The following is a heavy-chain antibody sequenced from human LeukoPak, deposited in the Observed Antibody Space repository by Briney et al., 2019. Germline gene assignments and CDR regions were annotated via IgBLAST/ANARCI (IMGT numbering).Heavy chain of an antibody. CDR1: GFTFSSYS. CDR3: ARWALERIHFDY. CDR2: ISSSSSYI. J-gene: IGHJ4*02. D-gene: IGHD1-1*01. V-gene: IGHV3-21*01. Sequence: EGSLRLSCAASGFTFSSYSMNWVRQAPGKGLEWVSSISSSSSYIYYADSVKGRFTISRDNAKNSLYLQMNSLRAEDTAVYYCARWALERIHFDYWGQGTLVTVSS.